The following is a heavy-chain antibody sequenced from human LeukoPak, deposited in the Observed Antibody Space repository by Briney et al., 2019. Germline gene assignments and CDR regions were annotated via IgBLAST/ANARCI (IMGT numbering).Heavy chain of an antibody. D-gene: IGHD2-2*02. CDR3: ARHDGDCSSTSCYTLMDV. CDR1: GYSFTSYW. J-gene: IGHJ6*03. V-gene: IGHV5-51*01. Sequence: GESLKISCKGSGYSFTSYWIGWVRQMPGKGLEWMGIIYPGDSDTRYSPSFQGQVTISADKSTSTAYLQWSSLKASDTAMYYCARHDGDCSSTSCYTLMDVWGKGTTVTVSS. CDR2: IYPGDSDT.